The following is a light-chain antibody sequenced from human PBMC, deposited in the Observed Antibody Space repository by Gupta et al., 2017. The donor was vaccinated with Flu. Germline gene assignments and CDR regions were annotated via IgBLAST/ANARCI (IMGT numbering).Light chain of an antibody. V-gene: IGLV1-47*01. CDR2: RNN. CDR3: AAWDDSLSGLE. CDR1: SSNIGSNY. J-gene: IGLJ3*02. Sequence: RVTISCSGSSSNIGSNYVYWYQQLPGTAPKLLIYRNNQRPSGVPDRFSGSKSGTSASLAISGLRSEDEADYYCAAWDDSLSGLEFGGGTKLTVL.